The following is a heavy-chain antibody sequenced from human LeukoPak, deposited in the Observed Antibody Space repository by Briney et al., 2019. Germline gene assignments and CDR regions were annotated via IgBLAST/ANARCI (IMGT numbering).Heavy chain of an antibody. CDR1: GGSISSSNW. D-gene: IGHD1-26*01. J-gene: IGHJ4*02. V-gene: IGHV4-4*02. CDR3: ARGTPASGSYYIDY. CDR2: IYHSGST. Sequence: EPSETLSLTCAVSGGSISSSNWWSWVRQPPGKGLEWIGEIYHSGSTNYNPSLKSRVTISVDKSKNQFSLKLSSVTAADTAVYYCARGTPASGSYYIDYWGQGTLVAVSS.